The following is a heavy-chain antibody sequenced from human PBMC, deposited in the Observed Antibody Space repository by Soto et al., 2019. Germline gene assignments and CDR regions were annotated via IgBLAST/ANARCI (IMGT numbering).Heavy chain of an antibody. Sequence: QVQLVESGGGVVQPGRSLRLSCAASGFTFSSYGMYWVRQAPGKGLECVAYISHDGGNGYSADSVKGRFTIFRDNSKNTLYLQMNSLGSEDGAVYYCAKDRRDGYFDNWGQGTLVTVSS. J-gene: IGHJ4*02. CDR2: ISHDGGNG. V-gene: IGHV3-30*18. CDR1: GFTFSSYG. CDR3: AKDRRDGYFDN.